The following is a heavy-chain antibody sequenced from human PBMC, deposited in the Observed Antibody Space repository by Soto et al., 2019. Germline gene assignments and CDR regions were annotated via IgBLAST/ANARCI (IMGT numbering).Heavy chain of an antibody. CDR3: ARDTIDSSWQYYYYYYGMDV. J-gene: IGHJ6*02. Sequence: AGGSLRLSCAASGFTFSSYEMNWVRQAPGKGLEWVSYISSSGSTIYYADSVKGRFTISRDNAKNSLYLQMNSLRAEDTAVYYCARDTIDSSWQYYYYYYGMDVWGQGTTVTVSS. V-gene: IGHV3-48*03. CDR2: ISSSGSTI. D-gene: IGHD6-13*01. CDR1: GFTFSSYE.